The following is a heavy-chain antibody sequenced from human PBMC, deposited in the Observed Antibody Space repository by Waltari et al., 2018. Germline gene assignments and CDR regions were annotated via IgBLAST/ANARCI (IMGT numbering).Heavy chain of an antibody. CDR1: GYTFTNYG. D-gene: IGHD6-19*01. V-gene: IGHV1-18*01. Sequence: QVQLVQSGAELKKPGASVKVYCKAAGYTFTNYGLSWVRQAPGQGLEWMAWISHYNGNTKCAQEFQGRVTLTTDTSTSTVYMELRNLRSDDTALYYCAREGSSGWFFYWGQGTLVTVSS. CDR3: AREGSSGWFFY. CDR2: ISHYNGNT. J-gene: IGHJ4*02.